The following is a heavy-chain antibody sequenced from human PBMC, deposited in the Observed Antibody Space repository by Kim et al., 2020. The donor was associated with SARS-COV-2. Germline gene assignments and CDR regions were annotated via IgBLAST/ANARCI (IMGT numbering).Heavy chain of an antibody. CDR2: ISHDGSNK. D-gene: IGHD5-12*01. CDR3: AKDLYIAYDYVGLGNYY. J-gene: IGHJ6*01. Sequence: GGSLRLSCAASGFTFGSYGMHWVRQAPGKGLEWVSVISHDGSNKYYADSVKGRFTISRDNSKNTLYVQMNSLRAEDTALYYCAKDLYIAYDYVGLGNYY. V-gene: IGHV3-30*18. CDR1: GFTFGSYG.